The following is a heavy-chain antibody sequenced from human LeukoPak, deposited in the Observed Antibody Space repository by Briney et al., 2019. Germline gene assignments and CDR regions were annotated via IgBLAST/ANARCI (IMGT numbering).Heavy chain of an antibody. CDR1: GFTFIDYD. CDR2: IGIRGDT. J-gene: IGHJ4*02. CDR3: ARGGIQVSGIDEFDY. V-gene: IGHV3-13*01. Sequence: GGSLRLSCAASGFTFIDYDMHWVRQVIGKGLEWVSAIGIRGDTHYSGSVKGRFTIPRENAESSLYLHMNSLRAEDTAVYYCARGGIQVSGIDEFDYWGQGTLVTVSS. D-gene: IGHD6-19*01.